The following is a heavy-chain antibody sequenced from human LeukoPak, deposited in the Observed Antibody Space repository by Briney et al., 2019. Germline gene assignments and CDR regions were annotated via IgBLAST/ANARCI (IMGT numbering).Heavy chain of an antibody. J-gene: IGHJ4*02. Sequence: PGGSLRLSRAASGFTFSSYGMHWVRQAPAKGLEWVAFIRYDGSNKYYADSVKGRFTISRDNSNTKLNLQMNSLRAEDTAVYYCAKDLYYCGGDCYEPFDYWGQGTLVTVSS. CDR1: GFTFSSYG. V-gene: IGHV3-30*02. CDR2: IRYDGSNK. CDR3: AKDLYYCGGDCYEPFDY. D-gene: IGHD2-21*01.